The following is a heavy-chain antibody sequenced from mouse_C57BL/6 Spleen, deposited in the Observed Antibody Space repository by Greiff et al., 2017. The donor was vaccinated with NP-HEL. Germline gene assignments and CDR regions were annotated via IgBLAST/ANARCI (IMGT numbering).Heavy chain of an antibody. Sequence: VQLQQSGAELAKPGASVKLSCKASGYTFTSYWMHWVKQRPGQGLEWIGYINPSSGYTKYNQKFKDKATLTADKSSSTAYMQLSSLTYEDSAVYYCARSGIYYYGSSSYYAMDYWGQGTSVTVSS. J-gene: IGHJ4*01. V-gene: IGHV1-7*01. CDR3: ARSGIYYYGSSSYYAMDY. D-gene: IGHD1-1*01. CDR2: INPSSGYT. CDR1: GYTFTSYW.